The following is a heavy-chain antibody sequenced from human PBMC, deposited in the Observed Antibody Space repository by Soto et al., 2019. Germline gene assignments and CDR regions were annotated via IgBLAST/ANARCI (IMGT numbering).Heavy chain of an antibody. V-gene: IGHV3-23*01. CDR1: GFTFSSYA. D-gene: IGHD5-12*01. J-gene: IGHJ6*02. Sequence: PGGSLRLSCAASGFTFSSYAMSWVRQAPGKGLEWVSAISDSGGSTYYADSVKGRFTISRDNSKNTLYLQMNSLRAEDTAVYYCANRVATRNYYYYGMDVWGQGTTVTVSS. CDR3: ANRVATRNYYYYGMDV. CDR2: ISDSGGST.